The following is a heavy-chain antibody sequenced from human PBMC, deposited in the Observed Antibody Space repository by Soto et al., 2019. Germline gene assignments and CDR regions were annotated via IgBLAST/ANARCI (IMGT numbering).Heavy chain of an antibody. Sequence: GGSLRLSCAASGFTFSIYAMSWVRQAPGKGLEWVSAISSSGGSTYYADSVKGRFTISRDNSKNTLYLQMNSLRAEDTAVYYCAKDLAYCGGDCYSGAFDIWGQGTMVTVSS. J-gene: IGHJ3*02. CDR2: ISSSGGST. D-gene: IGHD2-21*01. V-gene: IGHV3-23*01. CDR3: AKDLAYCGGDCYSGAFDI. CDR1: GFTFSIYA.